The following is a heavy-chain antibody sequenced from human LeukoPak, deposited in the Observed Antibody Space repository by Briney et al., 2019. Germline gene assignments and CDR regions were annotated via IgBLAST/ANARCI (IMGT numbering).Heavy chain of an antibody. CDR1: GGSFSGYY. D-gene: IGHD2-21*02. J-gene: IGHJ4*02. CDR3: ARGWSRRLRYFDY. CDR2: INHSGST. Sequence: SETLSLTCAVYGGSFSGYYLSWIRQPPGKGLEWIGEINHSGSTNYNPSLKSRVTISVDTSKNQFSLKLSSVTAADTVVYYCARGWSRRLRYFDYWGQGTLVTVSS. V-gene: IGHV4-34*01.